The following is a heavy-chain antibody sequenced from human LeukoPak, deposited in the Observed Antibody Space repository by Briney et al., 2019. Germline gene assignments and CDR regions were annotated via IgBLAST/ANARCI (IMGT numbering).Heavy chain of an antibody. CDR2: IYWDDDK. V-gene: IGHV2-5*02. Sequence: SGPTLVKPTQTPTLTCTFSGFSLSTSGVGVGWIRQPPGKALEWLALIYWDDDKRYSPSLKSRLTITKDTSKNQVVLTMTNMDPVDTATYYCAHSVAIFGVDPRYYYYYYKDVWGKGTTVTVSS. CDR1: GFSLSTSGVG. D-gene: IGHD3-3*01. CDR3: AHSVAIFGVDPRYYYYYYKDV. J-gene: IGHJ6*03.